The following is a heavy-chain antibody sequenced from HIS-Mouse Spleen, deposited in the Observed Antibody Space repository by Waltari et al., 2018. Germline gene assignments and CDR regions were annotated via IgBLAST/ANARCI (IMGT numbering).Heavy chain of an antibody. CDR3: AREIPYSSSWYDWYFDL. J-gene: IGHJ2*01. D-gene: IGHD6-13*01. CDR2: IYYSGST. V-gene: IGHV4-39*07. Sequence: QLQLQESGPGLVKPSETLSLTCTVSGGSISSSSYYWGWIRQPPGKGLEWIGSIYYSGSTYSTPSLKIRVTISVDTPKNQFSLKLSSVTAADTAVYYCAREIPYSSSWYDWYFDLWGRGTLVTVSS. CDR1: GGSISSSSYY.